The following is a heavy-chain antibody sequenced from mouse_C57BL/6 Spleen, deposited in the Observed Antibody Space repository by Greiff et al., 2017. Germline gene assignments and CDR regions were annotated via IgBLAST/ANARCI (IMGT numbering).Heavy chain of an antibody. D-gene: IGHD3-3*01. CDR2: ISDGGSYT. V-gene: IGHV5-4*01. J-gene: IGHJ3*01. Sequence: EVKLQESGGGLVKPGGSLKLSCAASGFTFSSYAMSWVRQTPEKRLEWVATISDGGSYTYYPDNVKGRFTISRDNAKNNLYLQMSHLKSEDTAMYYCARDQGDAYWGQGTLVTVSA. CDR3: ARDQGDAY. CDR1: GFTFSSYA.